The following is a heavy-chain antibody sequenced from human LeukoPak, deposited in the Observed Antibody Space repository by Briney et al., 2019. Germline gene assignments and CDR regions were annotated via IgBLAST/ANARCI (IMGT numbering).Heavy chain of an antibody. J-gene: IGHJ6*03. D-gene: IGHD3-22*01. Sequence: GGSLRLSCAASRFTFGNYSMNWVRQAPGKGLEWVSSITSRGSYTYYADSVKGRFSISRDNAKNSLYPQMNSLRAEDTAVYYCARVRGYFDSSGYKGYYYYHYMDVWGKGTTVTVSS. V-gene: IGHV3-21*01. CDR2: ITSRGSYT. CDR3: ARVRGYFDSSGYKGYYYYHYMDV. CDR1: RFTFGNYS.